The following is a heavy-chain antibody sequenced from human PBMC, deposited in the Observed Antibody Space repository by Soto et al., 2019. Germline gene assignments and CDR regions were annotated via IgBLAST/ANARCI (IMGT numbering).Heavy chain of an antibody. CDR1: GYTFTRYT. CDR2: INPDNGNT. D-gene: IGHD2-15*01. V-gene: IGHV1-3*01. CDR3: ARGIATGQIDP. J-gene: IGHJ5*02. Sequence: QVQLVQSGAEVKKPGASVKISCKASGYTFTRYTMNWVRQAPGQRLEWMGWINPDNGNTKSSQKFQDRVIITRDTSARTAYMDLSSLRSEDTAVYYCARGIATGQIDPWGQGTLVTVSS.